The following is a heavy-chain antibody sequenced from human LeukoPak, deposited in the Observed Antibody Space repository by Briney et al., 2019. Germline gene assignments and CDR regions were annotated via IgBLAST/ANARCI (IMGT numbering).Heavy chain of an antibody. CDR3: ARDPWAARLEATLPDY. V-gene: IGHV1-2*02. CDR1: GYTFTGYY. Sequence: ASVKVSCKASGYTFTGYYMNWVRQAPGQGLEWMGWINPNSGGTNYAQKFQGRVTMTRDTSISTAYMELSRLRSDDTAVYYCARDPWAARLEATLPDYWGQGTLVTVSS. J-gene: IGHJ4*02. D-gene: IGHD1-26*01. CDR2: INPNSGGT.